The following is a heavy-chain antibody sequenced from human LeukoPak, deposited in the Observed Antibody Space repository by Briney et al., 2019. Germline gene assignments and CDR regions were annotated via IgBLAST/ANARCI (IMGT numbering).Heavy chain of an antibody. CDR2: IYYSGST. J-gene: IGHJ5*02. CDR1: GGSISSYY. V-gene: IGHV4-59*01. Sequence: PSETLSLTCTVSGGSISSYYWSWIRQPPGKGLEWIGYIYYSGSTNYNPSLKSRVTISVDTSKNQFSLKLSSVTAADTAVYYCARDGVDNWFDPWGQGTLVTVSS. D-gene: IGHD3-16*01. CDR3: ARDGVDNWFDP.